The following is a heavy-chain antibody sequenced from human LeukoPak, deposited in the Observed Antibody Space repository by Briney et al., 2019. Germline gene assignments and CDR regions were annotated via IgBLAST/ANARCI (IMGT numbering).Heavy chain of an antibody. CDR3: ASPVYDFWSGYAIDY. D-gene: IGHD3-3*01. Sequence: PSETLSLTCTVSGGSISSGGYYWSWIRQPPGKGLEWIGYIYHSGSTYYNPSLKSRVTISVDTSKNQFSLKLSSVTAADTAVYYCASPVYDFWSGYAIDYWGQGTLVTVSS. CDR1: GGSISSGGYY. J-gene: IGHJ4*02. CDR2: IYHSGST. V-gene: IGHV4-30-2*01.